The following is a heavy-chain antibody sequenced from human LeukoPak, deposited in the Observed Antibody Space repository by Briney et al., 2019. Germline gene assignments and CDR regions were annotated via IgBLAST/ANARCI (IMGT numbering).Heavy chain of an antibody. CDR1: GFTVSSNY. D-gene: IGHD3-22*01. V-gene: IGHV3-66*01. CDR3: ARESNSGYYLSY. Sequence: GGSLRLSCAASGFTVSSNYMSWVRQAPGKGLEWVSVIYSGGLTYYADSVKGRFTISRDSPKNTLYLQMNSLRAEDTAVYYCARESNSGYYLSYWGQGTLVTVSS. CDR2: IYSGGLT. J-gene: IGHJ4*02.